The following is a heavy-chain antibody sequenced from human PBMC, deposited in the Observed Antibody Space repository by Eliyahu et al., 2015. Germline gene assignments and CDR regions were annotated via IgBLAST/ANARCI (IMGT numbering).Heavy chain of an antibody. J-gene: IGHJ4*02. Sequence: QVQLVESGGGVVQPGRSLRLSCAASGFTFSSYGMHWVRQAPGKGLEXVAVIXYDGSNKYYADSVKGRFTISRDNSKNTLYLQMNSLRAEDTAVYYCAKGSALYYDFWPLYYWGQGTLVTVSS. CDR3: AKGSALYYDFWPLYY. D-gene: IGHD3-3*01. V-gene: IGHV3-30*18. CDR1: GFTFSSYG. CDR2: IXYDGSNK.